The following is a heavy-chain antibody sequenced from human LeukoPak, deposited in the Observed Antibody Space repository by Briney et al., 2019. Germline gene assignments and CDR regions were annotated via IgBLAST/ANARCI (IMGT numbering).Heavy chain of an antibody. V-gene: IGHV5-51*01. CDR1: GYSFTSYW. CDR3: ARHQYYYDSSGRRVYYMDV. CDR2: IYPGDSDT. J-gene: IGHJ6*03. Sequence: GESLKISCKGSGYSFTSYWIGWVRQMPGKSLEWMGIIYPGDSDTRYSPSFQGQVTISADKSISTAYLQWSSLKASDTAMYYCARHQYYYDSSGRRVYYMDVWGKGTTVTVSS. D-gene: IGHD3-22*01.